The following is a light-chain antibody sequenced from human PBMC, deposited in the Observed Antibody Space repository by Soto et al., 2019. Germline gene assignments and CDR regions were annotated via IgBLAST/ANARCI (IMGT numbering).Light chain of an antibody. Sequence: EFVLTQAPGTLSLSPGERATLSCRASQSVSSSFLAWYQQKPGQAPRILIYGASTSATGIQDRFSGSGSGTDFTLTISRLEPEDLAVYYCQQYGSSPPLTFGGGTKVEIK. J-gene: IGKJ4*01. CDR1: QSVSSSF. CDR2: GAS. V-gene: IGKV3-20*01. CDR3: QQYGSSPPLT.